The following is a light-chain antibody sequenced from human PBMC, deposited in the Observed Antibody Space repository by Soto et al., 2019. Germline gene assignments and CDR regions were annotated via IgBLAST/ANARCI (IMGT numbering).Light chain of an antibody. CDR2: AIS. J-gene: IGKJ1*01. CDR3: QQYSNSPST. CDR1: QSVTSNY. V-gene: IGKV3-20*01. Sequence: DIVLTQSPGTLSLSPGESTALSCRASQSVTSNYLAWYRQKPGQAPRLLIYAISSRAAGVSDRFSGAGSGTDFTLTITRLEPGDSAVYYCQQYSNSPSTFGQRTRVEV.